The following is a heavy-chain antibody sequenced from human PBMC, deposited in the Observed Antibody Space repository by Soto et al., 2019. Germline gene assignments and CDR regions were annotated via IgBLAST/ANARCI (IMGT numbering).Heavy chain of an antibody. CDR2: IYYSGST. J-gene: IGHJ4*02. CDR1: GGSISSYY. CDR3: ARDYDSSGYYLDY. Sequence: SETLSLTCTVSGGSISSYYWSWIRQPPGKGLEWIGYIYYSGSTNYNPSLKSRVTISVDTSKNQFSLKLSSVTAADTAVYYCARDYDSSGYYLDYWGQGTLVTVS. V-gene: IGHV4-59*01. D-gene: IGHD3-22*01.